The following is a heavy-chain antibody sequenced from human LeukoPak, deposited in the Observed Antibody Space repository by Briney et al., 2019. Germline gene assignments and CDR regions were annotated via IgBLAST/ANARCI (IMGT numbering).Heavy chain of an antibody. J-gene: IGHJ4*02. CDR1: GFTFSGQW. CDR3: AMAPR. V-gene: IGHV3-7*04. Sequence: GGSLRLSCAASGFTFSGQWMSWVRQAPGKGLEWVANIKEDGSATSYVDSVKGRFTISRDNAKSSLYLQMNSLRVDDTAVYYCAMAPRWGQGTLVTVSS. CDR2: IKEDGSAT.